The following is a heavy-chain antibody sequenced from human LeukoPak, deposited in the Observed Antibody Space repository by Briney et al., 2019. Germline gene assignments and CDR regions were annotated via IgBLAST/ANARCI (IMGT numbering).Heavy chain of an antibody. J-gene: IGHJ3*01. D-gene: IGHD1-1*01. V-gene: IGHV3-74*01. Sequence: GGSLRLSCVDSGFTFSTYWMHWVRQAPGKGLVWVSRINSDGSKTIYADSVKGRFTISRDNAKKTLYLQMNSLRAEDTAVYYCAKATSKEPFDVWGQGTMVAVSS. CDR3: AKATSKEPFDV. CDR2: INSDGSKT. CDR1: GFTFSTYW.